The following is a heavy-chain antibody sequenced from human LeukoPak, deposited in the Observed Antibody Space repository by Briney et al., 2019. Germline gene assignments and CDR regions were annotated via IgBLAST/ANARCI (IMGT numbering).Heavy chain of an antibody. CDR3: ARGAYFYGSGINWFDP. CDR2: IYTSGRT. CDR1: GGSISSGSYY. J-gene: IGHJ5*02. D-gene: IGHD3-10*01. Sequence: MTSETLSLTCTVSGGSISSGSYYWTWIRQPAGRGLEWIGHIYTSGRTNYNPSLKSRVTISLDTSKNQFSLRLSSVTAADTAVYYCARGAYFYGSGINWFDPWGQGTLVTVSS. V-gene: IGHV4-61*09.